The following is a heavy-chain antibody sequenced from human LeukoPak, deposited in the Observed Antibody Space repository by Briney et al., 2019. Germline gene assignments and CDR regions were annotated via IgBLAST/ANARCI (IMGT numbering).Heavy chain of an antibody. CDR2: INPNSGGT. V-gene: IGHV1-2*02. J-gene: IGHJ4*02. CDR1: GYTFTGYY. CDR3: ATAWCSSSSDYDYFDY. Sequence: ASVKVSCKASGYTFTGYYMHWVRQAPGQGLEWMGWINPNSGGTNYAQKFQGRVTMTRDTSISTAYMELSRLTSDDTAVYYCATAWCSSSSDYDYFDYWGQGTLVTVSS. D-gene: IGHD2-2*01.